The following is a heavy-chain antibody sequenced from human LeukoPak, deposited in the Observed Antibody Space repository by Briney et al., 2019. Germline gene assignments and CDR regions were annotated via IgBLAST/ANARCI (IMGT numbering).Heavy chain of an antibody. CDR1: GYSISSDYY. CDR3: TRDTGTTGEVKFDP. D-gene: IGHD4-17*01. V-gene: IGHV4-38-2*02. CDR2: IYTSGST. J-gene: IGHJ5*02. Sequence: SETLSLTCTVSGYSISSDYYWGWIRQPPGKGLEWIGRIYTSGSTTYNPSLKSRVTMSVDTSKSQFSLNLMSVTAADTAVYYCTRDTGTTGEVKFDPWGQGTLVTVSS.